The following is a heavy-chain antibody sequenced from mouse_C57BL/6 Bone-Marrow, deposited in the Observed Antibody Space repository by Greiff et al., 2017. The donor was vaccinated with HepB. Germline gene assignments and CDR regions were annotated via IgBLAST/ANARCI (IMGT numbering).Heavy chain of an antibody. Sequence: VQLQQSGPELVKPGASVKISCKASGYSFTGYYMHWVKQSHGNILDWIGYIYPYNGVSSYNQKFKGKATLTVDKSSSTAYMELRSLTSEDSAVYYCARYYYYGSSYYYAMDYWGQGTSVTVSS. CDR3: ARYYYYGSSYYYAMDY. V-gene: IGHV1-31*01. J-gene: IGHJ4*01. CDR2: IYPYNGVS. D-gene: IGHD1-1*01. CDR1: GYSFTGYY.